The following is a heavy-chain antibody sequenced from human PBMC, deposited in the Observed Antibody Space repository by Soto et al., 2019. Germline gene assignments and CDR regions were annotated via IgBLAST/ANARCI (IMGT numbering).Heavy chain of an antibody. CDR1: GASVSYGGYF. CDR2: IYYSGST. D-gene: IGHD1-7*01. V-gene: IGHV4-61*08. Sequence: SETQSLTCAVSGASVSYGGYFWSWIRQPPGKGLEWIGYIYYSGSTNYNPSLKRRVTMSLDTSENQLSLKLISVTAADTAVYYCARAPGIITGTTRLDYWGQGTLVTV. J-gene: IGHJ4*02. CDR3: ARAPGIITGTTRLDY.